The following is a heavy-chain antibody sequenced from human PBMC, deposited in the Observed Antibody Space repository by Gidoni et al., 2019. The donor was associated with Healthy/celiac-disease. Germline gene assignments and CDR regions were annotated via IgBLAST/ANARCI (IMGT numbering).Heavy chain of an antibody. J-gene: IGHJ5*02. CDR2: IIPSVGTA. V-gene: IGHV1-69*01. D-gene: IGHD6-13*01. Sequence: QVQLVQSGAEVKTPGSSVTVSCKASGGTFSSYAIRWVRQAPGQGLEWMGGIIPSVGTANYAQKFQGRVTITADESTSTAYMELSSLRSEDTAVYYCACSYIAAAGRFDPWGQGTLVTVSS. CDR1: GGTFSSYA. CDR3: ACSYIAAAGRFDP.